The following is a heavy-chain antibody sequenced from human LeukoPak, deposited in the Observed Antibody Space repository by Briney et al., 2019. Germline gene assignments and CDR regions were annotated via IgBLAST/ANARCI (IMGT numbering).Heavy chain of an antibody. CDR3: AKDGGYSGYDWGYYFDY. J-gene: IGHJ4*02. V-gene: IGHV3-43*01. Sequence: PGGSLRLSCAASGFTFDDYTMHWVRQAPGKGLEWVSLISWDGGSTYYADSVKGRFTISRDNSKNSLYLQMNSLRTEDTALYYCAKDGGYSGYDWGYYFDYWGQGTLVTVSS. D-gene: IGHD5-12*01. CDR1: GFTFDDYT. CDR2: ISWDGGST.